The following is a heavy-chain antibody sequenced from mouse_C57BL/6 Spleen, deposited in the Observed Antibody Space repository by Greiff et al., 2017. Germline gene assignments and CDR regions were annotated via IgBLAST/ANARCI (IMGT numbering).Heavy chain of an antibody. Sequence: EVQLQQSGPELVKPGASVKISCKASGYTFTDYYMNWVKQSPGKSLEWIGDINPNNGGTSYNQKFKGKATLTVDKSSSTAYMELRSLTSEDSAVYYCARGGDYSLAYWGQGTLVTVSA. CDR2: INPNNGGT. D-gene: IGHD1-1*01. V-gene: IGHV1-26*01. J-gene: IGHJ3*01. CDR1: GYTFTDYY. CDR3: ARGGDYSLAY.